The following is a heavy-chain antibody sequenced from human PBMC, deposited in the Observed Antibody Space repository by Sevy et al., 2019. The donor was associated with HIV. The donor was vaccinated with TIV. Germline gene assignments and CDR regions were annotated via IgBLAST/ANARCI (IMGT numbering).Heavy chain of an antibody. V-gene: IGHV3-23*01. CDR2: ISGSGGST. D-gene: IGHD4-4*01. CDR3: AKDVGGNSPLSIYYYYYYMDV. CDR1: GFTFSSYA. J-gene: IGHJ6*03. Sequence: GGSLRHSCAASGFTFSSYAMSWVRQAPGKGLEWVSAISGSGGSTYYADSVKGRFTISRDNSKNTLYLQMNSLRAEDTAVYYCAKDVGGNSPLSIYYYYYYMDVWGKGTTVTVSS.